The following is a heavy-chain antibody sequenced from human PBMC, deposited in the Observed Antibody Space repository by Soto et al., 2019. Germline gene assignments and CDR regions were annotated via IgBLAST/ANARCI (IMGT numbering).Heavy chain of an antibody. Sequence: SETLSLTCAVSGGSISSYYWSWIRQPPGKGLECIGYIYYTGSTNYNPSLKSRVTISVDVSKNQFSLKLRSVTAADTAVYYRARAKKYGGSSGGWFDYWGQGALVTVSS. CDR1: GGSISSYY. J-gene: IGHJ4*02. D-gene: IGHD2-15*01. V-gene: IGHV4-59*01. CDR2: IYYTGST. CDR3: ARAKKYGGSSGGWFDY.